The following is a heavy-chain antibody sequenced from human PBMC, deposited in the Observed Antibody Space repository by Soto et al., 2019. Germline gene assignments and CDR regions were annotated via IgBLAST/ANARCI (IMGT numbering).Heavy chain of an antibody. CDR2: IYYSGST. CDR1: GGSISSGYGY. CDR3: ARLNPGGFLLRFLEWPDDAFDI. J-gene: IGHJ3*02. Sequence: PSETLSLTCTVSGGSISSGYGYWSWIRQPPGKGLEWIGYIYYSGSTNYNPSLKSRVTISVDTSKNQFSLKLSSVTAADTAVYYCARLNPGGFLLRFLEWPDDAFDIWGQGTMVTVSS. V-gene: IGHV4-61*01. D-gene: IGHD3-3*01.